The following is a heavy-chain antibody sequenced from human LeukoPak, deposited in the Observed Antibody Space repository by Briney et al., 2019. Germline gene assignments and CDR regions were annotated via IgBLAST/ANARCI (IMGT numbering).Heavy chain of an antibody. CDR2: IYTSGIT. CDR1: GFTVSSNF. V-gene: IGHV3-66*01. D-gene: IGHD1-26*01. Sequence: GGSLRLSCAVSGFTVSSNFMSWVRQAPGKGPEWVSVIYTSGITYYADSVRGRFTISRDNSKNTLYLQMDSLTAEDTAVYYCAGEDAGGTYSFDYWGQGTLVTVSS. J-gene: IGHJ4*02. CDR3: AGEDAGGTYSFDY.